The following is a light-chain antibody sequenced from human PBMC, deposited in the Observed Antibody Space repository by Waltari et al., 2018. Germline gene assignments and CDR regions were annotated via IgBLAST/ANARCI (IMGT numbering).Light chain of an antibody. J-gene: IGKJ1*01. CDR3: QQYNSYSRT. CDR2: DAS. V-gene: IGKV3-11*01. Sequence: EIVLTQSPATLSLSPGERATLSCRASQSVSSYLAWYQQKPGQAPRLLIYDASNRATGIPARFSGSGSGTDFTLTISSLEPEDFAVYYCQQYNSYSRTFGQGTKVEIK. CDR1: QSVSSY.